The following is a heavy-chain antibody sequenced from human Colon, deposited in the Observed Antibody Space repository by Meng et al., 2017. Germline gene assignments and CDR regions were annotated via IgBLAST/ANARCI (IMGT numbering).Heavy chain of an antibody. J-gene: IGHJ5*02. Sequence: QVQLPASGPGLGKPLGTLSLTCTGSGGSISSGDWWSWVRQPPGKGLEWIAEIDHTGNTNYNPSLKSRVTISVDKSKNQFSLKLSFMTAADTAVYYCARVGPGELPNFFDPWGQGTLVTVSS. D-gene: IGHD1-7*01. CDR3: ARVGPGELPNFFDP. CDR1: GGSISSGDW. CDR2: IDHTGNT. V-gene: IGHV4-4*02.